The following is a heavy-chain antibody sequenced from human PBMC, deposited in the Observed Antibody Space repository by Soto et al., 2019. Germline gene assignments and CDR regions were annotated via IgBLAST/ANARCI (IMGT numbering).Heavy chain of an antibody. CDR2: INPNSGGT. D-gene: IGHD6-19*01. CDR1: GYTFTGYY. J-gene: IGHJ4*02. Sequence: ASVKVSCKASGYTFTGYYMHWVRQAPGQGLEWMGWINPNSGGTNYAQKFQGWDTMTRDTSISTAYMELSRLRSDDTAVYYCARGEDSSGWGIDYWGQGTLVTVSS. V-gene: IGHV1-2*04. CDR3: ARGEDSSGWGIDY.